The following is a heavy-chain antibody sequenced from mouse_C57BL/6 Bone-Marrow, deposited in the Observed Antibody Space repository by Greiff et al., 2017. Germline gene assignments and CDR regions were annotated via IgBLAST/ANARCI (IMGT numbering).Heavy chain of an antibody. J-gene: IGHJ4*01. V-gene: IGHV10-1*01. D-gene: IGHD1-2*01. Sequence: EVQRVESGGGLVQPKGSLKLSCAASGFSFNTYAMNWVRQAPGKGLEWVARIRSKSNNYATYYADSVKDRFTISRDDSESMLYLQMNNLKTEDTAMDYCVRLLRPYYYAMDYWGQGTSVTVSS. CDR2: IRSKSNNYAT. CDR3: VRLLRPYYYAMDY. CDR1: GFSFNTYA.